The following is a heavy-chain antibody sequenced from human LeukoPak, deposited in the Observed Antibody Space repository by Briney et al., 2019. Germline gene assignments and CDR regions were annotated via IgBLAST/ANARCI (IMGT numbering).Heavy chain of an antibody. Sequence: SETLSLTCTVSGGSISSYYWSWIRQPPGKGLEWIGYIYYSGSTNYNPSLKSRVTISVDTSKNQFSLKLSSVTAADTAVYYCARLPHDFWSGYYGFDYWGQGTLVTVSS. J-gene: IGHJ4*02. V-gene: IGHV4-59*01. CDR1: GGSISSYY. CDR2: IYYSGST. CDR3: ARLPHDFWSGYYGFDY. D-gene: IGHD3-3*01.